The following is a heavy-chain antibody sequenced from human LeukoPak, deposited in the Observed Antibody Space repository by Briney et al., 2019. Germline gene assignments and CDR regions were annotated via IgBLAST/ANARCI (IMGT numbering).Heavy chain of an antibody. D-gene: IGHD1-26*01. CDR2: IYYTGST. CDR1: GASISGGTYY. J-gene: IGHJ4*02. CDR3: ARRGGSGRAFDY. V-gene: IGHV4-39*01. Sequence: SETLSLTCSVSGASISGGTYYWGWIRQPPGKGLEWIGCIYYTGSTYDNPSLKSRVTISVDTSKNQFSLKLSSVTAADTAVYYCARRGGSGRAFDYWGQGTLVTVSS.